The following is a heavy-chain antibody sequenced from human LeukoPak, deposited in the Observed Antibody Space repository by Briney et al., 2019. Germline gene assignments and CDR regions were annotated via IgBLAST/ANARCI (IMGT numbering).Heavy chain of an antibody. V-gene: IGHV1-18*01. CDR2: ISTYNGNT. Sequence: ASVKVSCKASGYTFTSYGISWVRQAPGQGLEWMGWISTYNGNTNYAQKLQGRVTMTTDTSTSTAYMELRSLRSDDTAVYYCARGRQLVPNNWFDPWGQGTLVTVSS. J-gene: IGHJ5*02. D-gene: IGHD6-6*01. CDR1: GYTFTSYG. CDR3: ARGRQLVPNNWFDP.